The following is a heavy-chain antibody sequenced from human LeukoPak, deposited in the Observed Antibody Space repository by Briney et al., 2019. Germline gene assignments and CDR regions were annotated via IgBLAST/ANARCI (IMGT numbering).Heavy chain of an antibody. CDR2: IYYSGST. CDR3: ARGAGYKDY. Sequence: PSETLSLTCTVSGVSISSNYWSWVRQPPGKGLEWIGYIYYSGSTYYNPSLKSRVTISVDTSKNQFSLNLSSVTAADTAVYYCARGAGYKDYWGQGTLVTVSS. CDR1: GVSISSNY. V-gene: IGHV4-59*01. D-gene: IGHD5-24*01. J-gene: IGHJ4*02.